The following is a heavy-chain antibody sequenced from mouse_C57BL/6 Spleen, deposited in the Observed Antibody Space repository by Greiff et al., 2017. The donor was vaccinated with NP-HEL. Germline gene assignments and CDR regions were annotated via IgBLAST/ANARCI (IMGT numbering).Heavy chain of an antibody. CDR2: IYPGSGST. CDR1: GYTFTSYW. CDR3: ARRGPYSNFQYYYAMDY. Sequence: QVQLKQPGAELVKPGASVKMSCKASGYTFTSYWITWVKQRPGQGLEWIGDIYPGSGSTNYNEKFKSKATLTVDTSSSTAYMQLSSLTSEDSAVYYCARRGPYSNFQYYYAMDYWGQGTSVTVSS. V-gene: IGHV1-55*01. D-gene: IGHD2-5*01. J-gene: IGHJ4*01.